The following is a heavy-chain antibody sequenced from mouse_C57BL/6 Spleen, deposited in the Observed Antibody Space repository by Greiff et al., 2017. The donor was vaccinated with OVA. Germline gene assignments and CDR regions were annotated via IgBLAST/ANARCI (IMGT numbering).Heavy chain of an antibody. CDR2: INPNNGGT. J-gene: IGHJ1*03. V-gene: IGHV1-26*01. CDR3: ARDGSREGYFDV. Sequence: EVQLQQSGPELVKPGASVKISCKASGYTFTDYYMNWVKQSHGKSLEWIGDINPNNGGTSYNQKFKGKATLTVDKSSSTAYMELRSLTSEDSAVYYCARDGSREGYFDVWGTGTTVTVSS. CDR1: GYTFTDYY. D-gene: IGHD1-1*01.